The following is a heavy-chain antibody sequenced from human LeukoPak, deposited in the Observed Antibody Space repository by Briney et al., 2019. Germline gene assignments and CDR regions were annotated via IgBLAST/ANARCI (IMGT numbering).Heavy chain of an antibody. Sequence: GGSLRLSCATAGFTFSHYCMHWVRQAAGKGLVWVSRINTDGSRTNHADSVKGRFTISRDNAKNTLYLQMNSLRAEDTAVYYCARADARMGYCSGGSCYAIDYWGQGTLVTVSS. V-gene: IGHV3-74*01. CDR1: GFTFSHYC. CDR3: ARADARMGYCSGGSCYAIDY. CDR2: INTDGSRT. J-gene: IGHJ4*02. D-gene: IGHD2-15*01.